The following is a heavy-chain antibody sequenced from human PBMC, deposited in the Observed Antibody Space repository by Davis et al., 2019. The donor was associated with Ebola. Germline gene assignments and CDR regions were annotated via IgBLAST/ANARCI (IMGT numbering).Heavy chain of an antibody. D-gene: IGHD3-10*01. CDR1: EFTFSSYG. CDR3: AKGGLWFGELTPIDY. J-gene: IGHJ4*02. V-gene: IGHV3-23*01. CDR2: ISAGGTAP. Sequence: GESLKISCVASEFTFSSYGMTWVRQAPGKGLEWVSSISAGGTAPYYADSVKGRFTISRDNAKNTLHLQMNSLRVEDTAVYYCAKGGLWFGELTPIDYWGQGTLVTVSS.